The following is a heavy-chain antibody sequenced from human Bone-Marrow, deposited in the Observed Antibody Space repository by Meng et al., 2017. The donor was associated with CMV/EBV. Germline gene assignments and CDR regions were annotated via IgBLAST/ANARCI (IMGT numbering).Heavy chain of an antibody. J-gene: IGHJ6*02. CDR1: GGSISSGDYY. D-gene: IGHD4-11*01. V-gene: IGHV4-30-4*08. Sequence: SETLSLTCTVSGGSISSGDYYWSWIRQPPGKGLEWIGYIYYSGSTYYNPSLKSRVTISVDTSKNQFSLKLSSVTAADTAVYYCARTASYSNYHYYYYGMDVWGQGTTVTVSS. CDR3: ARTASYSNYHYYYYGMDV. CDR2: IYYSGST.